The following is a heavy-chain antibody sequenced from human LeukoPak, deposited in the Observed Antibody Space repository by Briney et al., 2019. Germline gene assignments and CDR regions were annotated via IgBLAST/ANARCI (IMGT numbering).Heavy chain of an antibody. CDR2: IYWDEDR. Sequence: KTSGPTLVNPTQTLTLTCSFSGFSLTTNGVGVGWIRQPPGKALEWLAVIYWDEDRRYRPSLKSRLTITKDTSKNQVVLRMTNMDPVDTATYYCVHSPTVVKEGGFGYWGQGTLVTVSS. D-gene: IGHD4-23*01. J-gene: IGHJ4*02. CDR1: GFSLTTNGVG. V-gene: IGHV2-5*02. CDR3: VHSPTVVKEGGFGY.